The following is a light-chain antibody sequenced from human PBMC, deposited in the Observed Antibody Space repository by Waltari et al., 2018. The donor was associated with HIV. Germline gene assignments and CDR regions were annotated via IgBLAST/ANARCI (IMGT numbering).Light chain of an antibody. V-gene: IGLV2-23*02. CDR1: SGDFGGYNY. J-gene: IGLJ1*01. CDR3: CSYAGSVTSLYV. Sequence: QSALTQPASVSGSPGQSITISCTGASGDFGGYNYVSWYQHLPGKAPKVVIYDVNRRPSGISHRFSGSRSGNTASLTISGLQAEDEADYYCCSYAGSVTSLYVFGTGTKVTVL. CDR2: DVN.